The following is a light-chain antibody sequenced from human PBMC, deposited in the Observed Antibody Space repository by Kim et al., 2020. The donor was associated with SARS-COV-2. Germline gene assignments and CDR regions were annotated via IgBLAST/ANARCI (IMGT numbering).Light chain of an antibody. CDR3: LQSYSTPWT. CDR2: AAS. Sequence: DIQMTQSPSSLSASVGDRVTLTCRASQTVSTSLSWYQQKAGKAPKLLIYAASILQTGVPSRFSGSGSGTDFIPTISSLQPEDFATYFCLQSYSTPWTFGQGTKVDIK. V-gene: IGKV1-39*01. J-gene: IGKJ1*01. CDR1: QTVSTS.